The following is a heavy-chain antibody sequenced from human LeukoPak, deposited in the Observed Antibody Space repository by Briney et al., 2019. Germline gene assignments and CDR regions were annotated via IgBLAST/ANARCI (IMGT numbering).Heavy chain of an antibody. J-gene: IGHJ5*02. CDR1: GGSISSYY. V-gene: IGHV4-59*08. D-gene: IGHD3-10*01. Sequence: PSETLSLTCTVSGGSISSYYWSWIRQPPGKGLEWIGYIYYSGSTNYNPSLKSRVTISVDTSKNQFSLKLSSVTAADTAVYYCARHGGLWFGELLSNWFDPWGQGTLVTVSS. CDR2: IYYSGST. CDR3: ARHGGLWFGELLSNWFDP.